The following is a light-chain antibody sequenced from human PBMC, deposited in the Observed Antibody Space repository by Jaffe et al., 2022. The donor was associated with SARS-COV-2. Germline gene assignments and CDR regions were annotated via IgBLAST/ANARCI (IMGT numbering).Light chain of an antibody. J-gene: IGKJ1*01. Sequence: EIVLTQSPGTLSLSPGERATVSCRASQSVSSDYLAWYQQKPGQAPRLLLYGTSSRATGIPDRFSGSGSGTDFTLTISRLEPEDFAVYYCQQYGSSPRTFGQGTKVEI. V-gene: IGKV3-20*01. CDR1: QSVSSDY. CDR3: QQYGSSPRT. CDR2: GTS.